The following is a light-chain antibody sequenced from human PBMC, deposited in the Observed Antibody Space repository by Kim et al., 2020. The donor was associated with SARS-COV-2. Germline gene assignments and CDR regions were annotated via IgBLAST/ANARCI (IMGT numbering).Light chain of an antibody. CDR1: SSDVGSYNR. J-gene: IGLJ1*01. CDR3: SSYTSSSTFV. V-gene: IGLV2-18*02. CDR2: EVS. Sequence: GQSVTISCTGTSSDVGSYNRVSWYQRPPGTAPKLMIYEVSNRPSGVPDRFSGSKSGNTASLTISGLQAEDEADYYCSSYTSSSTFVFGTGTKVTVL.